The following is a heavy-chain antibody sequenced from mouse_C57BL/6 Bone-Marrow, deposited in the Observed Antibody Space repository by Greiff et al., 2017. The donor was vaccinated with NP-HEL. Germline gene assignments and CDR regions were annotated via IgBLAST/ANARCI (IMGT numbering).Heavy chain of an antibody. Sequence: QVQLQQSGAELVKPGASVKLSCKASGYTFTSYWMHWVKQRPGRGLEWIGRIDPNSGGTKYNEKFKSKATLTVDKPSSTAYMQLSSLTSEDSAVYYGARSRGPITTVVDRGTWFAYWGQGTLVTVSA. V-gene: IGHV1-72*01. CDR3: ARSRGPITTVVDRGTWFAY. J-gene: IGHJ3*01. CDR1: GYTFTSYW. D-gene: IGHD1-1*01. CDR2: IDPNSGGT.